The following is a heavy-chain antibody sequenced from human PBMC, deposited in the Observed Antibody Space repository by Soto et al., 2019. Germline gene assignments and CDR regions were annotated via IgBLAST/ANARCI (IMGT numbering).Heavy chain of an antibody. D-gene: IGHD3-10*01. Sequence: QVQLVESGGGVVQPGRSLRLSCAASGFTFSSYGMHWVRQAPGKGLEWVAVISYDGSNKYYADSVKGRFTISRDNSKNTLYLQMNSLRAEDTAVYYCATDYYGTPLDYWGQGTLVTVSS. CDR3: ATDYYGTPLDY. CDR2: ISYDGSNK. CDR1: GFTFSSYG. J-gene: IGHJ4*02. V-gene: IGHV3-30*03.